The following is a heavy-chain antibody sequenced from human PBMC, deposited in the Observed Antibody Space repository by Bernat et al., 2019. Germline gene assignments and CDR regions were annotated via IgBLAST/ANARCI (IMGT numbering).Heavy chain of an antibody. CDR1: GDSISSGDYF. Sequence: QLQLQESGPGLVKPSETLSLTCTVSGDSISSGDYFWGWIRQPPGKGLEWIAEVHHSGSTYYSPSLKSRVTISVDTSRNQFSLKLSSVTAADTAVYYCARVIVVVPAAMVGEGGWFNPWGQGTLVTVSS. V-gene: IGHV4-39*01. J-gene: IGHJ5*02. CDR3: ARVIVVVPAAMVGEGGWFNP. D-gene: IGHD2-2*01. CDR2: VHHSGST.